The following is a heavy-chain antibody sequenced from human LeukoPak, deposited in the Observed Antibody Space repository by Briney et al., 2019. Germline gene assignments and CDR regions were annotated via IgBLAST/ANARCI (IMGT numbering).Heavy chain of an antibody. V-gene: IGHV3-20*04. J-gene: IGHJ4*02. CDR1: GFTFDDYG. CDR2: INWNGRST. CDR3: ARGFINPDDY. D-gene: IGHD3-10*01. Sequence: GGSLRLSCAASGFTFDDYGLSWVRQAPGKGLEWVSGINWNGRSTNYADSLKGRFTISRDNAKNSLYLQMNSLRAEDTALYYCARGFINPDDYFGQGKLVTVSS.